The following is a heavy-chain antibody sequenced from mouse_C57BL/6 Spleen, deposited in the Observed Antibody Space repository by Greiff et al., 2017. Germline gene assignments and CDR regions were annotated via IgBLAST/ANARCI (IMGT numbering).Heavy chain of an antibody. Sequence: EVKVVESGGDLVKPGGSLKLSCAASGFTFSSYGMSWVRQTPDKRLEWVATISSGGSYTYYPDSVKGRFTISRDNAKNTLYLQMSSLKSEDTAMYYCARGGGSSPFDYGGQGTTLTVSS. CDR1: GFTFSSYG. J-gene: IGHJ2*01. CDR3: ARGGGSSPFDY. D-gene: IGHD1-1*01. V-gene: IGHV5-6*01. CDR2: ISSGGSYT.